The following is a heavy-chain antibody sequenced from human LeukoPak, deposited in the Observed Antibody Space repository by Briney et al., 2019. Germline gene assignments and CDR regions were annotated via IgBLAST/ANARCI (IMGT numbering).Heavy chain of an antibody. J-gene: IGHJ4*02. Sequence: GGSLRLSCAASGFTFSSYAMSWVRQAPGKGLEWVSDISGSGGSTYYADSVEGRFTISRDKPKNTLYLQMNSLKSEDTGVYYCAKDDLVPAALFDYWGQGTLVTVPS. CDR2: ISGSGGST. CDR1: GFTFSSYA. D-gene: IGHD2-2*01. CDR3: AKDDLVPAALFDY. V-gene: IGHV3-23*01.